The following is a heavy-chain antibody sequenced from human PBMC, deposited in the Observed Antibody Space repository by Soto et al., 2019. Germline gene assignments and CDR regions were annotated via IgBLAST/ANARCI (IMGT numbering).Heavy chain of an antibody. J-gene: IGHJ5*02. D-gene: IGHD2-2*01. CDR2: ISAYNGNT. CDR1: GYTFTNYG. V-gene: IGHV1-18*01. CDR3: ARDVYCSSTSCYLARASWWFDP. Sequence: QVQLVQSGAEVKKPGASVKVSCKASGYTFTNYGISWVRQAPGQGLEWMGWISAYNGNTNYAQTLQGRVTMTTDTSTSTGYMELRSLRSDDTAVYYCARDVYCSSTSCYLARASWWFDPWGQGTLVTVSS.